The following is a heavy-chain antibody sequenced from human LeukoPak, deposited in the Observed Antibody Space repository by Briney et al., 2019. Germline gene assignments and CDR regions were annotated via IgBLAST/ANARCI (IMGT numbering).Heavy chain of an antibody. V-gene: IGHV4-31*03. D-gene: IGHD4-17*01. Sequence: KPSQTLSLTCTVSGGSISSGGYYWSWIRQHPGKGLEWIGYIYYSGSTYYNPSLKSRVTISVDTSENQFSLKLNSVTAADTAVYYCAKMGNPATVTADYWGQGTLVTVSS. CDR2: IYYSGST. CDR1: GGSISSGGYY. J-gene: IGHJ4*02. CDR3: AKMGNPATVTADY.